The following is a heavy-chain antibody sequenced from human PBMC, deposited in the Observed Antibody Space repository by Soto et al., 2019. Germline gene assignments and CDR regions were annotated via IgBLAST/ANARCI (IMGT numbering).Heavy chain of an antibody. CDR2: ISYDGSYQ. CDR1: GCAVKKFG. Sequence: QVQLVESGGGVVQPGTSWRLSCEASGCAVKKFGMHWVRQAPGKGLEWVAFISYDGSYQYYADSVQGRLTITRDNSMNTLNMQLNSLRREDTAVYYCAKGGEVGGVLGDHWGQGTLVTVSS. V-gene: IGHV3-30*18. CDR3: AKGGEVGGVLGDH. J-gene: IGHJ4*02. D-gene: IGHD1-26*01.